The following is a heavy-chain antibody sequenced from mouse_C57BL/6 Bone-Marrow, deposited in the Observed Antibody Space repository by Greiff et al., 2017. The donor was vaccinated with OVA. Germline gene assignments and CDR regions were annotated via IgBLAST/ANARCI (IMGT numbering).Heavy chain of an antibody. D-gene: IGHD1-1*01. CDR2: ISSGGSYT. CDR1: GFTFSSYG. J-gene: IGHJ2*01. CDR3: ARHGSSLDY. Sequence: EVHLVESGGDLVKPGGSLKLSCAASGFTFSSYGMSWVRQTPDKRLEWVATISSGGSYTSYPDSVKGRFTISRDNAKNTLYLQMSSLKSEDTAMYYCARHGSSLDYWGQGTTLTVSS. V-gene: IGHV5-6*01.